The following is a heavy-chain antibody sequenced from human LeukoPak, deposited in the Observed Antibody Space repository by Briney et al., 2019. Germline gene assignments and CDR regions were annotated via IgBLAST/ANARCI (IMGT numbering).Heavy chain of an antibody. D-gene: IGHD2-15*01. CDR2: IYNGVST. V-gene: IGHV3-53*05. CDR3: AKYRGWSSGDLVS. J-gene: IGHJ4*02. Sequence: GESLRLACAAAGFTASSNYMSWVRQAPGKVMGWVSVIYNGVSTYYADSGKGRFTIFRDNSKNTLYLQMNSLRGEVTAVYYCAKYRGWSSGDLVSWGQGTLVSVFS. CDR1: GFTASSNY.